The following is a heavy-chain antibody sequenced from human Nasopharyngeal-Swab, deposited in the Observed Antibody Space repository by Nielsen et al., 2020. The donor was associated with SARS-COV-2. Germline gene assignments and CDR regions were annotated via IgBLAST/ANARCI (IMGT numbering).Heavy chain of an antibody. D-gene: IGHD6-13*01. J-gene: IGHJ3*02. V-gene: IGHV1-58*01. CDR1: GFTFTSSA. CDR2: IVVGSGNT. Sequence: SVKVSCKASGFTFTSSAVQWVRRARGQRLEWIGWIVVGSGNTNYAQKFQERVTITRDMSTSTAYMELSSLRSEDTAVYYCAALTIAAAGRVAFDIWGQGTMVTVSS. CDR3: AALTIAAAGRVAFDI.